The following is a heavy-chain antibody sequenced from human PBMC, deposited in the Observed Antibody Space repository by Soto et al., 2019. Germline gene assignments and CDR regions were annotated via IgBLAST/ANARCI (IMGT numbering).Heavy chain of an antibody. CDR3: ARAVSDSGWLDC. D-gene: IGHD5-12*01. CDR1: GVPVSSGSNH. J-gene: IGHJ4*02. Sequence: QVQLQESGPGLVKPSETLSLTCTVSGVPVSSGSNHWSWIRQPPGKGLEWIGYISHSGNTDYSSSLESRAIISMDTSNNQFSLKLSSVTAADTAVYYCARAVSDSGWLDCWGQGTLVTVSS. V-gene: IGHV4-61*01. CDR2: ISHSGNT.